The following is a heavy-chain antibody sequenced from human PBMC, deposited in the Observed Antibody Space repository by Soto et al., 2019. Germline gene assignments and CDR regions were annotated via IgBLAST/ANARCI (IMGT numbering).Heavy chain of an antibody. D-gene: IGHD3-10*01. CDR3: AKERRLYGSGSYLY. CDR2: ISYDGSNK. V-gene: IGHV3-30*18. CDR1: GFTFSSYG. Sequence: GGSLRLSCAASGFTFSSYGMHWVRQAPGKGLEWVAVISYDGSNKYYADSVKGRFTISRDNSKNTLYLQMNSLRAEDTAVYYCAKERRLYGSGSYLYWGQGTLVTVSS. J-gene: IGHJ4*02.